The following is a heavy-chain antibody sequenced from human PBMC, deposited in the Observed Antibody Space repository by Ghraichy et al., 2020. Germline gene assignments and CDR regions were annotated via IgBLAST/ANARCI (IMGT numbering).Heavy chain of an antibody. J-gene: IGHJ6*02. V-gene: IGHV6-1*01. CDR3: ARNLGQVGATTPYYYYGMDV. D-gene: IGHD1-26*01. CDR2: TYYRSKWYN. Sequence: SETLSLTCAISGDSVSSNSAAWNWIRQSPSRGLEWLGRTYYRSKWYNDYAVSVKSRITINPDTSKNQFSLQLNSVTPEDTAVYYCARNLGQVGATTPYYYYGMDVWGQGTTVTVSS. CDR1: GDSVSSNSAA.